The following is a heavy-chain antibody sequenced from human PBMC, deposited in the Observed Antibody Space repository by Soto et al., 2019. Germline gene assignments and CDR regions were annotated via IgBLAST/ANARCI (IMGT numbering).Heavy chain of an antibody. D-gene: IGHD2-21*02. CDR3: ARDHLILPAHDFFYGSDV. J-gene: IGHJ6*02. CDR1: GFVFSIYS. V-gene: IGHV3-7*03. Sequence: RWSLRLSCEVSGFVFSIYSMSWVRQTPGKGLEWVAKIPQEGVDGHYADSVKGRFTISRDNGKNSLYLQMNNLRAEDTAVYYCARDHLILPAHDFFYGSDVWGRGATVTVSS. CDR2: IPQEGVDG.